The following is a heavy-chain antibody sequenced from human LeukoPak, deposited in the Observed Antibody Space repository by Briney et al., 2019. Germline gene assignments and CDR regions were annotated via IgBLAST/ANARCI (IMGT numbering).Heavy chain of an antibody. Sequence: GGSLRLSCAASGFTFTNAWMTWVRQAPGKGLEWVGRIKSKTDGGTTDYAAPVKGRFTISRDDSKNTVYLQMNSLKTEDTAIYYCTTFEXESRGYYFQYWGQGTLVTVSS. CDR2: IKSKTDGGTT. J-gene: IGHJ4*02. CDR1: GFTFTNAW. CDR3: TTFEXESRGYYFQY. V-gene: IGHV3-15*01. D-gene: IGHD3-22*01.